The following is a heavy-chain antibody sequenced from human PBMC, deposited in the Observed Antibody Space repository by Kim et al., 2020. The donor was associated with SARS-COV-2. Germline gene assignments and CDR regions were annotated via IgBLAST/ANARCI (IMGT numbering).Heavy chain of an antibody. CDR1: GGSISNYY. CDR3: ARDTAYDAFEI. CDR2: IHKSGST. Sequence: SETLSLTCTVSGGSISNYYWNWIRQSPGKGLEWIGFIHKSGSTNYNPSLKSRVIISVDTSKNQFSLKLNSVTAADTAVYYCARDTAYDAFEIWGQGTLVTVSS. V-gene: IGHV4-59*01. J-gene: IGHJ3*02.